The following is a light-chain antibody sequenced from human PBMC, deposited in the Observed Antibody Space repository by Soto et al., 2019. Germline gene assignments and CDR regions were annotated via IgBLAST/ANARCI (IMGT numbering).Light chain of an antibody. CDR3: QQYNSWST. J-gene: IGKJ2*02. CDR1: QSVNTW. CDR2: KAT. Sequence: DIQMTQSPSTLSASVGDRVTITCRASQSVNTWLAWYQQKPGKAPNLLIYKATTLESGVPSRFSGSGSGTDFTLTISSLQPDDFATYYCQQYNSWSTFGQGTRLEI. V-gene: IGKV1-5*03.